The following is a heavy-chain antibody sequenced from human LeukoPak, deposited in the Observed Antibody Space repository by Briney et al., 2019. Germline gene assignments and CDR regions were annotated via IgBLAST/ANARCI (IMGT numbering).Heavy chain of an antibody. CDR2: IYYSGST. CDR1: GGSISSYY. J-gene: IGHJ5*02. V-gene: IGHV4-59*01. CDR3: ARDLRAAAGTTNWFDP. D-gene: IGHD6-13*01. Sequence: SETLSLTCTVSGGSISSYYWSWIRQPPGKGLEWIGYIYYSGSTNYNPSLKSRVTISVDTSKNQFSLKLSSVTAADTAVYYCARDLRAAAGTTNWFDPWGLGTLVTVSS.